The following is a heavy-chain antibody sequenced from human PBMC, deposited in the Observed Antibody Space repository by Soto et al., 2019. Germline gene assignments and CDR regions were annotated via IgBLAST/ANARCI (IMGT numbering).Heavy chain of an antibody. D-gene: IGHD3-10*01. CDR1: GYTFTSYG. CDR2: ISAYNGNT. CDR3: ARVMELLGHYYGMDV. V-gene: IGHV1-18*01. Sequence: ASVKVSCRASGYTFTSYGISWVRQAPGQGLEWMGWISAYNGNTNYAQKLQGRVTMTTDTSTSTAYMELRSLRSDDTAVYYCARVMELLGHYYGMDVWGQGTTVTVSS. J-gene: IGHJ6*02.